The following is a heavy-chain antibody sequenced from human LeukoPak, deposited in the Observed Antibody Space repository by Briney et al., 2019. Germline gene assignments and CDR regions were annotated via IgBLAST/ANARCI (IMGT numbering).Heavy chain of an antibody. CDR1: GGSFSGYY. Sequence: SETLSLTCAVYGGSFSGYYWSWIRQPPGKGLEWIGEINHSGSTNYNPSLKSRVTISVDTSKNQFSLKLSSVTAADTAVYYCATEIQNIAGRVYWGQGTLVTVSS. CDR3: ATEIQNIAGRVY. D-gene: IGHD6-6*01. V-gene: IGHV4-34*01. CDR2: INHSGST. J-gene: IGHJ4*02.